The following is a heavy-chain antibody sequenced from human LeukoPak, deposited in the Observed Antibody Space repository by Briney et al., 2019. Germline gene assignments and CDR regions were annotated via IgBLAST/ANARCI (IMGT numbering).Heavy chain of an antibody. CDR2: ITSSSSYI. V-gene: IGHV3-21*01. D-gene: IGHD3-9*01. Sequence: AGGSLRLSCAASGFTFSSYTMNWVRQAPGQGLEWVSSITSSSSYIYYADSAKGRFTISRDNAKNSLFLQMNSLRAEDTAVYYCARVLSGTLTFDHWGQGTLVAVSS. J-gene: IGHJ4*02. CDR1: GFTFSSYT. CDR3: ARVLSGTLTFDH.